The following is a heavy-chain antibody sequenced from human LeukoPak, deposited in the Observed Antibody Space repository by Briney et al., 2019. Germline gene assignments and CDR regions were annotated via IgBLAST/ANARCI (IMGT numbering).Heavy chain of an antibody. Sequence: PGGSLRLSCAASGFTFSDYWMSWVRQAPGKGLEWVVRITTKDSNYATAYGASVKGRFTISKDDSENTAYLQMNSLKTEDTAVYYCTTYRSGHYWGQGTLVTASS. J-gene: IGHJ4*02. D-gene: IGHD6-19*01. CDR3: TTYRSGHY. V-gene: IGHV3-73*01. CDR1: GFTFSDYW. CDR2: ITTKDSNYAT.